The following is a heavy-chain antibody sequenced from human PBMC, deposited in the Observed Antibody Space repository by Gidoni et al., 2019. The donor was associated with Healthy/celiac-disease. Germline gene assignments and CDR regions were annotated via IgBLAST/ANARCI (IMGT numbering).Heavy chain of an antibody. D-gene: IGHD5-12*01. V-gene: IGHV4-39*01. Sequence: QLQLQESGPGLVKPSETLSLTCTVSGGSISSSSYYWGWIRQPPGKGLEWIGSIYYSGSTYYNPSLKSRVTISVDTSKNQFSLKLSSVTAADTAVYYCARHEGYSGYAAFDYWGQGTLVTVST. CDR1: GGSISSSSYY. CDR3: ARHEGYSGYAAFDY. J-gene: IGHJ4*02. CDR2: IYYSGST.